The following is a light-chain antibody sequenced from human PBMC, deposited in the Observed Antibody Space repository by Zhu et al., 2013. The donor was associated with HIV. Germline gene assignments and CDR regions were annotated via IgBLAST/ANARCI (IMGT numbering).Light chain of an antibody. Sequence: EIVLTQSPVTLSLSPGERATLSCRASQSVSISLAWYQQKPGQAPRLLIHDASDRATGIPARFSGSGSGTDFTLTISRLEPEDFAVYYCQQYGSSPLTFGGGTKVEIK. CDR1: QSVSIS. CDR2: DAS. CDR3: QQYGSSPLT. V-gene: IGKV3-20*01. J-gene: IGKJ4*01.